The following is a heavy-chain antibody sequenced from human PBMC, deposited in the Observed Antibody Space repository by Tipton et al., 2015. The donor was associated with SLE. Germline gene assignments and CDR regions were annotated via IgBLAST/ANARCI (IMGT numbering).Heavy chain of an antibody. V-gene: IGHV4-34*01. CDR3: ARSPGQLWPWDY. CDR2: INHSGST. J-gene: IGHJ4*02. Sequence: LRLSCAVYGGSFSGYYWSWIRQPPGKGLEWIGEINHSGSTNYNPSLKSRVTISVDTSKNQFSLKVSSVTAADTAVYYCARSPGQLWPWDYWGQGTLVTVSS. D-gene: IGHD5-18*01. CDR1: GGSFSGYY.